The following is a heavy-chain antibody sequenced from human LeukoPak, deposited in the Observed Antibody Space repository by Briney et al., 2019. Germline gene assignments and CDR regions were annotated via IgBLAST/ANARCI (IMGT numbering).Heavy chain of an antibody. J-gene: IGHJ3*02. CDR2: IYYSGNT. CDR3: ARDLRYCSSTSCVFDAFDI. D-gene: IGHD2-2*01. Sequence: PSETLSLTRTVSGGSISSSNYYWGWIRQPPGKGLEWIGSIYYSGNTYYNPSLKSRVTVSVDTSKNQFSLKLSSVTAADTAVYYCARDLRYCSSTSCVFDAFDIWGQGTMVTVSS. CDR1: GGSISSSNYY. V-gene: IGHV4-39*07.